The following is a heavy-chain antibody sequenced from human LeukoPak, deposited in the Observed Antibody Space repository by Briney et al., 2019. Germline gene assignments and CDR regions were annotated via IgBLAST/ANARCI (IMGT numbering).Heavy chain of an antibody. J-gene: IGHJ4*01. CDR2: MNSAGTTI. D-gene: IGHD1-1*01. Sequence: PGGSLRLSCAASGFTISGFWMHWVRQVPGEGLVWVARMNSAGTTINYADSVKGRFTISRDNVRNTLHLQMNNLSLEDTAVYFCRREVQVRASAPLGLWGRGTLVTVS. V-gene: IGHV3-74*01. CDR3: RREVQVRASAPLGL. CDR1: GFTISGFW.